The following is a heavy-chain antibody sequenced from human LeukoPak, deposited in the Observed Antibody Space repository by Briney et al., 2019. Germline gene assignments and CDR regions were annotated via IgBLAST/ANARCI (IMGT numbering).Heavy chain of an antibody. CDR1: GGSISSGDYY. V-gene: IGHV4-30-4*08. CDR3: ARAIGDNGFDY. CDR2: IYYSGST. D-gene: IGHD2-21*02. Sequence: PSQTLSLTCTVSGGSISSGDYYWSWIRQPPGKGLEWIGYIYYSGSTYYNPSLKSRVTISVDTSKNQLSLKLSSVTAADTAVYYCARAIGDNGFDYWGQGTLVTVSS. J-gene: IGHJ4*02.